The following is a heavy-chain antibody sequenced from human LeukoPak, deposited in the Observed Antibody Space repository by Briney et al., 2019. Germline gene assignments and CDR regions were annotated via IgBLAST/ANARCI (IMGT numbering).Heavy chain of an antibody. CDR1: GFTFSSYS. D-gene: IGHD2-2*01. J-gene: IGHJ5*02. CDR2: ISSSSSYI. Sequence: PGGSLRLSCAASGFTFSSYSMNWVRQAPGKGLGWVSSISSSSSYIYYADSVKGRFTISRDNAKNSLYLQMNSLRAEDTAVYYCARVEGVVPAATNWFDPWGQGTLVTVSS. V-gene: IGHV3-21*01. CDR3: ARVEGVVPAATNWFDP.